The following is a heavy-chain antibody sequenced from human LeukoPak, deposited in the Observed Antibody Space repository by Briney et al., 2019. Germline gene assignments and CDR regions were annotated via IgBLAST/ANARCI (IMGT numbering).Heavy chain of an antibody. CDR1: GRSFSGYY. CDR2: INHSGST. V-gene: IGHV4-34*01. Sequence: SETLSLTCAVYGRSFSGYYWSWIRQTPGKGLEWIGEINHSGSTTYNPSLKSRVTISVDTSKNQFSLKLSSVTAADTAVYYCAILPSLYGMDVWGQGTTVTVSS. CDR3: AILPSLYGMDV. J-gene: IGHJ6*02.